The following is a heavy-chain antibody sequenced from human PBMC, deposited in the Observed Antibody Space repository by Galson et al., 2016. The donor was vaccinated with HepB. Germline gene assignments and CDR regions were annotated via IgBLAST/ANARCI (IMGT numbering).Heavy chain of an antibody. CDR3: ATVGGSSYEPRTDPFDI. J-gene: IGHJ3*02. CDR2: IYLDANS. Sequence: SLRLSCATSGVTVGNDYMTWVRQAPGKGLEWVSLIYLDANSYYADSVKGRFTISRDTSKNTLYLQMNNLRVEDTALYFCATVGGSSYEPRTDPFDIWGQGTKVTVSS. V-gene: IGHV3-53*01. CDR1: GVTVGNDY. D-gene: IGHD5-18*01.